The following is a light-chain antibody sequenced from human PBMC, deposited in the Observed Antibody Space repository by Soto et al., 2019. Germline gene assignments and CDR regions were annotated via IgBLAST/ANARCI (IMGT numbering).Light chain of an antibody. V-gene: IGLV2-23*02. CDR3: CSFAGITTFV. J-gene: IGLJ1*01. CDR2: EVT. Sequence: QSVLTQPASVSGSPGQSIAISCIGTNSNVGNYDLVSWFQQHPGKAPKLIIYEVTRRPSGVSDRFSGSKSGNTASLTISGLQAEDEAQYYCCSFAGITTFVFVTGSMVTVL. CDR1: NSNVGNYDL.